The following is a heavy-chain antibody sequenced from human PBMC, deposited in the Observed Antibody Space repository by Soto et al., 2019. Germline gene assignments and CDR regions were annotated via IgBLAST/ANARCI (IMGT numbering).Heavy chain of an antibody. V-gene: IGHV4-59*01. D-gene: IGHD3-22*01. J-gene: IGHJ4*02. CDR3: AGTDYDSCSYFDY. CDR2: IYYSGST. CDR1: GGSISSYY. Sequence: QVQLQESGPGLVKPSETLSLTCTVSGGSISSYYWSWIRQPPGKGLEWIGYIYYSGSTNYNPSLKSQVNITVHKANDQVALELNSVTTEGKAVYYFAGTDYDSCSYFDYWGQGTLVTVYS.